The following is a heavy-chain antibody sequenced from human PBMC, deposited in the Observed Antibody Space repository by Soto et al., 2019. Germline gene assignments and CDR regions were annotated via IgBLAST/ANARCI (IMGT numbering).Heavy chain of an antibody. D-gene: IGHD1-1*01. CDR2: ISYDGSNK. J-gene: IGHJ4*02. V-gene: IGHV3-30*18. Sequence: GGSLRLSCAASGFTFSSYGMHWVRQAPGKGLEWVAVISYDGSNKYYADSVKGRFTISRDNPKNTLYLQMNSLRAEDTAVYYCAKDSTAKAGTSPDYFDYWGQGTLVTVSS. CDR1: GFTFSSYG. CDR3: AKDSTAKAGTSPDYFDY.